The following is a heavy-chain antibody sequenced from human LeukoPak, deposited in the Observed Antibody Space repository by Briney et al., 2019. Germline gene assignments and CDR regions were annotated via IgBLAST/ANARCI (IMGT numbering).Heavy chain of an antibody. CDR1: GGSISSGDYY. J-gene: IGHJ6*04. D-gene: IGHD4-17*01. Sequence: SQTLSLTCTVSGGSISSGDYYWSWIRQPPGKGLEWIGYIYYSGSTYYNPSLKSRVTISVDTSKNQFSLKLSSVTVADTAVYYCARDQIEEDYGDLRGYYYYGMDVWGKGTTVTVSS. CDR3: ARDQIEEDYGDLRGYYYYGMDV. CDR2: IYYSGST. V-gene: IGHV4-30-4*01.